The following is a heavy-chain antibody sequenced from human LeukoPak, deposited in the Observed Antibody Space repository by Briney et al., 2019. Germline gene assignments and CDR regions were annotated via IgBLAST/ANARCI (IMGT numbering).Heavy chain of an antibody. CDR1: GGSISSGSYY. V-gene: IGHV4-61*02. D-gene: IGHD2-15*01. J-gene: IGHJ6*03. Sequence: SETLSLTCTVAGGSISSGSYYWGWIRQPAGKGLEWIGRIYTSGSTNYHPSLKSRVTISVDTSKNHFSLKLSSVPAADTAVYYCARVRCSGGSCPYYYYYYYMDVWGKGTTVTVSS. CDR2: IYTSGST. CDR3: ARVRCSGGSCPYYYYYYYMDV.